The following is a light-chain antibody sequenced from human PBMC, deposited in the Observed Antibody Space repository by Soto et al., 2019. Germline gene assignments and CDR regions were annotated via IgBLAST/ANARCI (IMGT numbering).Light chain of an antibody. J-gene: IGLJ2*01. CDR1: SSNIGAGYD. Sequence: QSVLTQPPSVSGAPGQRVTISCTGSSSNIGAGYDVHWYQQLPGTAPKLLIYGNSNRPSGVPDRFSGSKSDTSASLPITGLQAEDEADYYCQSYDSSLSGSGVFGGGTKLTVL. V-gene: IGLV1-40*01. CDR2: GNS. CDR3: QSYDSSLSGSGV.